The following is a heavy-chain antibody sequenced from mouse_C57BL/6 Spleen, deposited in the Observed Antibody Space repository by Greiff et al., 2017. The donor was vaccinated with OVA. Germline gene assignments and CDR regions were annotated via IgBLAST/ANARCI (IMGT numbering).Heavy chain of an antibody. CDR1: GYTFTDYE. J-gene: IGHJ2*01. CDR2: IDPETGGT. V-gene: IGHV1-15*01. CDR3: TRWGGTPYYFDY. Sequence: LQESGAELVRPGASVTLSCKASGYTFTDYEMHWVKQTPVHGLEWIGAIDPETGGTAYNQKFKGKAILTADKSSSPAYMELRSLTSEDSAVYYCTRWGGTPYYFDYWGQGTTLTVSS.